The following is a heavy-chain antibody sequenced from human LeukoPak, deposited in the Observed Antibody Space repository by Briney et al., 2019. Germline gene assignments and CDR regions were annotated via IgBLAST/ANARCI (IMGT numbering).Heavy chain of an antibody. Sequence: GGSLRLSCIASGFTFSNFGMHWVRQAPGKGLEWVSAISGSGGSTYYADSVKGRFTISRDNSKNTLYLQMNSLGAEDTALYYCAKGGYCSGGSCYDDYWGQGTLVTVSS. J-gene: IGHJ4*02. D-gene: IGHD2-15*01. V-gene: IGHV3-23*01. CDR1: GFTFSNFG. CDR2: ISGSGGST. CDR3: AKGGYCSGGSCYDDY.